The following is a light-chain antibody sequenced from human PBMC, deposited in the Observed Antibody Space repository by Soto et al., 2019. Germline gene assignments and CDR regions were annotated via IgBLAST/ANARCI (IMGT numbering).Light chain of an antibody. J-gene: IGKJ3*01. Sequence: QVTQYTTTLSASVRDRVTITCRSSQGITKYLAWYQQKPGKVPNLLIYTASTLQSGVPSRFSGSGYGTDFTLTISSLQPEDVATYYCQKSNCAPYTFGPGTKVDNK. CDR3: QKSNCAPYT. V-gene: IGKV1-27*01. CDR2: TAS. CDR1: QGITKY.